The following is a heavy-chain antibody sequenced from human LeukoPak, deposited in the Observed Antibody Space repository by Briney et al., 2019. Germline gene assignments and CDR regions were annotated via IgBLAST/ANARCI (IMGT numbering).Heavy chain of an antibody. D-gene: IGHD6-19*01. CDR2: IYSGGST. CDR3: ARGTVADPWSYYGMDV. J-gene: IGHJ6*02. V-gene: IGHV3-66*01. CDR1: GFTVSSNY. Sequence: HAGGSLRLSCAASGFTVSSNYMSWVRQAPGKGLEWASVIYSGGSTYYADSVKGRFTISRDNSKNTLYLQMNSLRAEDTAVYYCARGTVADPWSYYGMDVWGQGTTVTVSS.